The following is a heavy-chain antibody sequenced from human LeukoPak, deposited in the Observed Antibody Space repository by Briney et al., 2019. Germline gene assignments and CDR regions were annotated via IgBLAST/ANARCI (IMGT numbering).Heavy chain of an antibody. CDR3: ARELVSLGPGYFDL. Sequence: PGGSLRLSCEASGFPFGTYGMSWVRQAPGKGLEWVSGITCSATWTYYADSVRGAFTISRDNSKTTLPLQMDNLTAHDPAIYYCARELVSLGPGYFDLWGRGALVTVSS. V-gene: IGHV3-23*01. D-gene: IGHD7-27*01. CDR2: ITCSATWT. J-gene: IGHJ2*01. CDR1: GFPFGTYG.